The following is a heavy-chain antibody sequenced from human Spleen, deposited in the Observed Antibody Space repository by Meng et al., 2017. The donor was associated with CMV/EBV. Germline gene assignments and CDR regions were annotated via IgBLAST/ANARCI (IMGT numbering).Heavy chain of an antibody. V-gene: IGHV3-9*01. D-gene: IGHD1-26*01. Sequence: SLRLSCAASGFTFDDYAMHWVRQAPGKGLEWVSGISWNSGSIGYADSVKGRFTISRDNAKNSLYLQMNSLRAEDTALYYCARVLRPGNYYYYGVDVWGQGTAVTVSS. CDR1: GFTFDDYA. J-gene: IGHJ6*02. CDR2: ISWNSGSI. CDR3: ARVLRPGNYYYYGVDV.